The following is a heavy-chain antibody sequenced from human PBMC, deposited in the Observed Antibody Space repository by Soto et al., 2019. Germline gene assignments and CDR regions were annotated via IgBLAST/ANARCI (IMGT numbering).Heavy chain of an antibody. V-gene: IGHV4-34*01. D-gene: IGHD6-19*01. J-gene: IGHJ4*02. CDR3: ARGRYSNGRPFDY. CDR2: INHSGST. Sequence: QVQLQQWGAGLLKPSETLSLTCAVYGGSFSGYYWSWIRQPPGKGLEWIGEINHSGSTNYNPSLKSRVTISVDTSKNQFSLKLSSVSAADTAVYNCARGRYSNGRPFDYWGQGTLVTVSS. CDR1: GGSFSGYY.